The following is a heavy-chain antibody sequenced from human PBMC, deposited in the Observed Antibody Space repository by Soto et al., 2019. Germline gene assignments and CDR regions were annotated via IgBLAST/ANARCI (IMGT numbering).Heavy chain of an antibody. D-gene: IGHD3-3*01. CDR3: VRDTQVLRYLGGVSPYYYGMDV. V-gene: IGHV3-74*01. Sequence: GGFNRLPCTASGFNISNHWMHWVRQKPGKGLVWVSRINSDGNITSYADSVKGRFTISRDNAKNTLYLQMNSLRAEDTAVYYCVRDTQVLRYLGGVSPYYYGMDVWGQGPLVSVSS. CDR1: GFNISNHW. J-gene: IGHJ6*01. CDR2: INSDGNIT.